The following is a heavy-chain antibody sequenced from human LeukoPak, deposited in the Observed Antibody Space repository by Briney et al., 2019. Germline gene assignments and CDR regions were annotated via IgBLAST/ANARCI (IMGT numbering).Heavy chain of an antibody. CDR1: GGSFSGYY. J-gene: IGHJ5*02. Sequence: SETRSLTCAGNGGSFSGYYWSWIRQPPGKGLEWIGEINHSGSTNYNPSLKSRVTISVDTSKNQFSLKLSSVTAADTAVYYCARGKAPDPWGQGTLVTVSS. CDR2: INHSGST. V-gene: IGHV4-34*01. CDR3: ARGKAPDP.